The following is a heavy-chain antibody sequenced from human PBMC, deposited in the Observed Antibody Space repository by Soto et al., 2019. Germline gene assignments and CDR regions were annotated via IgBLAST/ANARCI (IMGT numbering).Heavy chain of an antibody. CDR3: ARGGYSGRLYYFDY. V-gene: IGHV4-61*01. CDR1: GGSVSSTYYY. J-gene: IGHJ4*02. D-gene: IGHD2-15*01. CDR2: IYYSGRT. Sequence: SETLSLTCFVSGGSVSSTYYYWSWIRQSPGKGLEWIGYIYYSGRTDYKSSLKSRVTISLDPSKNQVSLKLNSVTAADMAVYYCARGGYSGRLYYFDYWGQGTLVTVSP.